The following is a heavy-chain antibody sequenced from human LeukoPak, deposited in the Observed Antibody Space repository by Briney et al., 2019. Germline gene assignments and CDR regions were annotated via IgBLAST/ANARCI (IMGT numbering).Heavy chain of an antibody. Sequence: ASVKVSCKASGGTFSSYAISWVRQAPGQGLEWMGWINPYSGGTNYAQKFQGRVTMTRDTSISTAYMELSSLRSDDTAVYYCARAEIVVVVAATPGLDPWGQGTLVTVSS. J-gene: IGHJ5*02. CDR2: INPYSGGT. CDR1: GGTFSSYA. V-gene: IGHV1-2*02. D-gene: IGHD2-15*01. CDR3: ARAEIVVVVAATPGLDP.